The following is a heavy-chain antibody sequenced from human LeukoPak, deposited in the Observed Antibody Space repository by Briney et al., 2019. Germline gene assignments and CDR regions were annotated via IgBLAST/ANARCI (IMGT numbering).Heavy chain of an antibody. CDR1: GGSFSGYY. Sequence: NPSETLSLTCAVYGGSFSGYYWSWIRQPPGKGLEWIGEINHSGSTNYNPSLRSRVTISVDTSKNQFSLKLSSVTAADTAVYYCARARGGNHSRWFDPWGQGTLVTVSS. J-gene: IGHJ5*02. CDR3: ARARGGNHSRWFDP. V-gene: IGHV4-34*01. D-gene: IGHD4-23*01. CDR2: INHSGST.